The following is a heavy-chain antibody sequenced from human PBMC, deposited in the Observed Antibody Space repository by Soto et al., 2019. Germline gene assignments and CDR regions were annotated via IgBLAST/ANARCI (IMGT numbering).Heavy chain of an antibody. D-gene: IGHD4-17*01. CDR2: IYHSGST. V-gene: IGHV4-4*02. CDR1: SGSISSSNW. CDR3: ARTVSSGIQRGTYYYYYMDV. Sequence: SETLSLTCAVSSGSISSSNWWSWVRQPPGKGLEWIGEIYHSGSTNYNPSLKSRVTISVDKSKNQFSLKLSSVTAADTAVYYCARTVSSGIQRGTYYYYYMDVWGKGTTVTVSS. J-gene: IGHJ6*03.